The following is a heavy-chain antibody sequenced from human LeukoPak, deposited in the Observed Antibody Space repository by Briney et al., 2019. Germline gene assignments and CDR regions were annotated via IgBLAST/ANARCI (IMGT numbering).Heavy chain of an antibody. Sequence: PSETLSLTCSVSGGSLKFYYCSWLRQSPGKGLEWIGYIHYNEGTNYNPSLKSRVTMSVDTSKSQFSLKLTYVTAADTAVYFCARDHYDSSGSHRTFDIWGQGTVVTVSS. CDR2: IHYNEGT. CDR3: ARDHYDSSGSHRTFDI. D-gene: IGHD3-22*01. V-gene: IGHV4-59*01. J-gene: IGHJ3*02. CDR1: GGSLKFYY.